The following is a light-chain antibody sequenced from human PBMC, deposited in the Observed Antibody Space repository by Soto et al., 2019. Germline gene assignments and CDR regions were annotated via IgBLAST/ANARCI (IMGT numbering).Light chain of an antibody. CDR2: GAS. Sequence: EIVMTQSPATLSVSPGERSTLSCRASQSISSNLAWYQQKPGQAPRLLIYGASTRATGVPARFGGSGSGTEFTLTISSLQSEDFAVYFCQQYNNWPRTFGQGTEVEIK. J-gene: IGKJ1*01. CDR1: QSISSN. CDR3: QQYNNWPRT. V-gene: IGKV3-15*01.